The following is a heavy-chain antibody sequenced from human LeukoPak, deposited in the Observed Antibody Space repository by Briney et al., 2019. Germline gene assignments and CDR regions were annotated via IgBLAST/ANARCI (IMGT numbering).Heavy chain of an antibody. J-gene: IGHJ4*02. CDR1: GGSISSHY. CDR2: IYYTGST. V-gene: IGHV4-59*11. CDR3: ARWIVGATTSFDC. D-gene: IGHD1-26*01. Sequence: SETLSLTCTVSGGSISSHYWSWIRQPPGKGLEWIGYIYYTGSTNYNPSLKSRVTISVDKSKNQFSLQMTSVTAADTAVYYCARWIVGATTSFDCWGQGTLVTVSS.